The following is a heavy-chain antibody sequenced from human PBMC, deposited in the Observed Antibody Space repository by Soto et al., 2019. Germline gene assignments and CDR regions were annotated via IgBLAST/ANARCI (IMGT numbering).Heavy chain of an antibody. V-gene: IGHV1-18*01. Sequence: QVQLVQSGAEVKKPGASVKVSCKASGYTFTSYGISWVRQDPGHGLEWMGWISAYNGNTNYAQKLQGRVTMTTDTSTSTAHMEVRSLRSDDTAVYYCARSSGTSYIWFDPWGQGTLVTVSS. CDR2: ISAYNGNT. D-gene: IGHD1-26*01. CDR1: GYTFTSYG. CDR3: ARSSGTSYIWFDP. J-gene: IGHJ5*02.